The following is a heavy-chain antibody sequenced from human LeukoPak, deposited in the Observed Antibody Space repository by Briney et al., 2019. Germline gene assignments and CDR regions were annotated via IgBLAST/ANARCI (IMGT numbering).Heavy chain of an antibody. J-gene: IGHJ4*02. CDR2: ISVKKGNT. CDR3: ATQFCTSSACDYPY. D-gene: IGHD2-8*01. Sequence: GASVRVSCKASDYTFPISDINWVRQAPGPGLEWMGWISVKKGNTKYAQRLQGRVTMTTDTSTSTAYMELRSLRTDDTAVYYCATQFCTSSACDYPYWGRGTLVTVSS. CDR1: DYTFPISD. V-gene: IGHV1-18*01.